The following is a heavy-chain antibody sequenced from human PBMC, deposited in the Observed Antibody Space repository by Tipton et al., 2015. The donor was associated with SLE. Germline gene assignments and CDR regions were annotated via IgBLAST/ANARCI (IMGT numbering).Heavy chain of an antibody. J-gene: IGHJ6*03. CDR1: GFTFSSPW. CDR2: VYTSGAT. D-gene: IGHD3-3*01. CDR3: ARDLAVFGVVPFNYMDI. Sequence: LRLSCAASGFTFSSPWMNWVRQAPGKGLEWIGRVYTSGATNYSPSFESRVTISLDMSKNQFSLTLSSVTAADTAVYYCARDLAVFGVVPFNYMDIWGKGTTVTVSS. V-gene: IGHV4-4*08.